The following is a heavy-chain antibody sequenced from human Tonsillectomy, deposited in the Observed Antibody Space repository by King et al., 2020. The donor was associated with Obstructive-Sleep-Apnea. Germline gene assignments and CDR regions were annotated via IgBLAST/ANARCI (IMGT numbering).Heavy chain of an antibody. CDR1: GGSISSYY. V-gene: IGHV4-59*01. Sequence: VQLQESGPGLVKPSETLSLTCTVSGGSISSYYWSWIRQPPGKGLEWIGYIYYSGSTNYNPSLKSRVTISVDTSKNQFSLKLSSVTAADTAGYYCARRLTEAGLYYFDYWGQGTLVTVSS. CDR3: ARRLTEAGLYYFDY. CDR2: IYYSGST. J-gene: IGHJ4*02. D-gene: IGHD6-13*01.